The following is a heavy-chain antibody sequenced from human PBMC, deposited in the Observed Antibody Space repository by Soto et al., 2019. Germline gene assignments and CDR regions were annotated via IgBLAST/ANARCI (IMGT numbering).Heavy chain of an antibody. Sequence: QVQLVQSGAEVKKPGSSVKVSCKASGGTFSSYAINWVRQAPGQGLEWMGGIIRIFGTPDYAQRFQGRVTITADESRSTAYMELSTLRSEDTAVYYCARQGSNEYDSCGMDVWGKGTTVTVSS. CDR3: ARQGSNEYDSCGMDV. CDR1: GGTFSSYA. CDR2: IIRIFGTP. V-gene: IGHV1-69*12. D-gene: IGHD3-10*01. J-gene: IGHJ6*04.